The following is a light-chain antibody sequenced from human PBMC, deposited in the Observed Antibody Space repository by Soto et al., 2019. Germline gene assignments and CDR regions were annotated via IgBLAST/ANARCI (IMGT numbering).Light chain of an antibody. J-gene: IGKJ1*01. V-gene: IGKV3-20*01. CDR1: QSVSSNK. Sequence: EIVMTQSPATLSVSPGERATLSCRASQSVSSNKLAWYQQKPGQAPRLLIYAASSRATGIPDRFSGSGSGTDFTLTISRLEPEDSAVYHCQQYNNWPPVTFGQGTKVDI. CDR2: AAS. CDR3: QQYNNWPPVT.